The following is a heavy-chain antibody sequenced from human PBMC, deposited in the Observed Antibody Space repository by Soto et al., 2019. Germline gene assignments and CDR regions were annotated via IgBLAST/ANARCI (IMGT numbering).Heavy chain of an antibody. CDR1: GGSISSYY. J-gene: IGHJ6*03. CDR2: IYYSGST. D-gene: IGHD6-13*01. V-gene: IGHV4-59*01. Sequence: SETLSITCTVSGGSISSYYWSWIRQPPGKGLEWIGYIYYSGSTNYNPSLKSRVTISVDTSKNQFSLKLSSVTAADTAVYYCARLPTTSVYSSSWYQYYYYMDVWGKGTTVTVSS. CDR3: ARLPTTSVYSSSWYQYYYYMDV.